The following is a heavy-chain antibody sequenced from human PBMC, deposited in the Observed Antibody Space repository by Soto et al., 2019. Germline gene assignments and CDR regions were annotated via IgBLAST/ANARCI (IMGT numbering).Heavy chain of an antibody. V-gene: IGHV4-34*01. CDR3: ARCTYYDFWSGYSVFDY. Sequence: SETLSLTCAVYGGSFSGYYWSWIRQPPGKGLEWIGEINHRGSTNYNPSLKSRVTISVDTSKNQFSLKLSSVTAADTAVYYCARCTYYDFWSGYSVFDYWGQGTLVTVSS. CDR1: GGSFSGYY. D-gene: IGHD3-3*01. J-gene: IGHJ4*02. CDR2: INHRGST.